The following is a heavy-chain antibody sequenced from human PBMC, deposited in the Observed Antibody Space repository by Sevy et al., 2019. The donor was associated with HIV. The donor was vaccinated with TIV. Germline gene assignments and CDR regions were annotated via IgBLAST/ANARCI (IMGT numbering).Heavy chain of an antibody. CDR1: GGSISAKTYF. CDR2: IYHTGST. D-gene: IGHD5-18*01. J-gene: IGHJ4*01. Sequence: SETLSLTCTVSGGSISAKTYFWGWIRQPPGKGLEWTGSIYHTGSTYHSPSLQSRVGISVDTSKKLFSVKLSSVTAADTAVYFCARHAFKHGYRPSYFDSWSHGTLVTVSS. CDR3: ARHAFKHGYRPSYFDS. V-gene: IGHV4-39*01.